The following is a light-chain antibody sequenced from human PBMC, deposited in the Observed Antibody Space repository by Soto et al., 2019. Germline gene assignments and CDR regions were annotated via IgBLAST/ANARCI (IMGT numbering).Light chain of an antibody. Sequence: QSVLTQSPSASASLGGSVKLTCSLSSGLIDYTIAWHQQQPEKGPRFLMRVNSDGSHIKGDEIPDRFSGSSSGTERYLTISSLQSEDEGDYYCQTWGTGARIFGGGTKLTVL. J-gene: IGLJ2*01. V-gene: IGLV4-69*01. CDR1: SGLIDYT. CDR2: VNSDGSH. CDR3: QTWGTGARI.